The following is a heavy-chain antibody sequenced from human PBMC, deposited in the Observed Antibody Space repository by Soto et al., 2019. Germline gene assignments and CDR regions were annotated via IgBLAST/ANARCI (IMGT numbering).Heavy chain of an antibody. CDR2: IYSGDDT. CDR3: ARGMVRGVSAFDY. D-gene: IGHD3-10*01. V-gene: IGHV3-53*04. J-gene: IGHJ4*02. Sequence: EVQLVESGGGLVQPGGSLRLSCAASRFIVSSNYMSWVRQAPGKGLEWVSVIYSGDDTYYADSVKGRFTISRHNSKNTLYLQMNSLRAEDTAVYYCARGMVRGVSAFDYWGQGTLVTVSS. CDR1: RFIVSSNY.